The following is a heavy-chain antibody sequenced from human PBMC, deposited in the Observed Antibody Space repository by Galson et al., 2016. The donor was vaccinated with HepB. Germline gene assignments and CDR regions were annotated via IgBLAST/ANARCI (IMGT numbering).Heavy chain of an antibody. CDR3: ARQYNFWSGYSESYYGMDV. Sequence: QSGAEVKKAGESLKISCKASGYSFPYYWSGWVRQKPGKGLEWMGIIYPGDSEIRYSPSFQGQVTMSVDKSISTAFLQWSSLKASDTAMYYCARQYNFWSGYSESYYGMDVWGQGTTVTVSS. CDR2: IYPGDSEI. V-gene: IGHV5-51*01. J-gene: IGHJ6*02. CDR1: GYSFPYYW. D-gene: IGHD3-3*01.